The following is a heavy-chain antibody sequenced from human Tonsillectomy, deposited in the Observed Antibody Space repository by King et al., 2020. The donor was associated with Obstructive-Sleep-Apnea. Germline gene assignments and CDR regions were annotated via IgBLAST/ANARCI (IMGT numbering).Heavy chain of an antibody. V-gene: IGHV3-33*01. CDR1: GFTFGSYG. D-gene: IGHD6-19*01. CDR2: IWYDGSNK. J-gene: IGHJ4*02. Sequence: VQLVGSGGGVVQPGRSLRLSCAASGFTFGSYGMHWVRQAPGKGLEWVAGIWYDGSNKYVAESVKGRLTISRDNSKNTLYLQMNSLRAEDTAVYYCARDYGYSSPRGPFDYWGQGTLVTVSS. CDR3: ARDYGYSSPRGPFDY.